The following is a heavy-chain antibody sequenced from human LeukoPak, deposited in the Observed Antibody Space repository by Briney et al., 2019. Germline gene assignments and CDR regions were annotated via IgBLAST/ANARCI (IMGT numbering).Heavy chain of an antibody. CDR3: AKQLGYCSDGSCYFPY. D-gene: IGHD2-15*01. CDR2: ISNNGGYT. Sequence: PGGSLSLFCAASGFTFSSSAMSWVRQAPGKGLEWVSAISNNGGYTYYADSVQGRFTISRDNSKSTLCLQMNSLRAEDTAVYYCAKQLGYCSDGSCYFPYWGQGTLVTVFS. J-gene: IGHJ4*02. V-gene: IGHV3-23*01. CDR1: GFTFSSSA.